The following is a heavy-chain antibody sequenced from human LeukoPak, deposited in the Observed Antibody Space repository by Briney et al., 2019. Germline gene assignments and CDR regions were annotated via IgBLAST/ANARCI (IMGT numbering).Heavy chain of an antibody. CDR2: INPSGDGST. J-gene: IGHJ4*02. CDR3: ARSHQLLAISLDY. CDR1: GYSFTSYY. V-gene: IGHV1-46*01. Sequence: ASVKVSCKASGYSFTSYYVHWVRQAPGQGLEWMGIINPSGDGSTSYAQKFQGRVTVTRDMSTSTVYMELSSLRSEDTAIYYCARSHQLLAISLDYWGQGTLVTVSS. D-gene: IGHD2-2*02.